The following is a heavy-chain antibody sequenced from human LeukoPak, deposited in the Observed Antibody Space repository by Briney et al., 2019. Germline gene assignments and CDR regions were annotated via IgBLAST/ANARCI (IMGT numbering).Heavy chain of an antibody. CDR2: INHSGST. D-gene: IGHD3-10*01. V-gene: IGHV4-34*01. J-gene: IGHJ4*02. CDR3: ASLVRGVITSFDY. CDR1: GGSFSGYY. Sequence: PSETPSLTCAVYGGSFSGYYWSWIRQPPGKGLEWIGEINHSGSTNYNPSLKSRVTISVDTSKNQFSLKLSSVTAADTAVYYCASLVRGVITSFDYWGQGTLVTVSS.